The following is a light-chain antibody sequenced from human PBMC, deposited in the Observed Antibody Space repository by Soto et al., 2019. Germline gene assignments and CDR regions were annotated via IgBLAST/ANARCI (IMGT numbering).Light chain of an antibody. CDR1: QGISTF. J-gene: IGKJ1*01. Sequence: DIQLTQSPSFLSASVGDRVTITCRASQGISTFLAWYQQKPGKAPKLLIYAASTLHDGVPSRFGGSGSGTEFTLTIRCLQPEDFATYFCHQLHTFPRTFGQGTKVEIK. CDR2: AAS. CDR3: HQLHTFPRT. V-gene: IGKV1-9*01.